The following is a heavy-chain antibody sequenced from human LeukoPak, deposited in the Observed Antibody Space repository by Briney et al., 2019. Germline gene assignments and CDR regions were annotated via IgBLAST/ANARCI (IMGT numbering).Heavy chain of an antibody. D-gene: IGHD2-8*01. CDR1: GYTFSSYG. J-gene: IGHJ4*02. CDR3: ARDANGVLGDY. CDR2: ISVYSGNT. V-gene: IGHV1-18*01. Sequence: ASVKVSCKASGYTFSSYGISWVRQAPGQGLEWMGWISVYSGNTNYAQRFQGRVTMTTGTSTSTAYMELRSLRSDDTAMYYCARDANGVLGDYWGQGTLVTVSS.